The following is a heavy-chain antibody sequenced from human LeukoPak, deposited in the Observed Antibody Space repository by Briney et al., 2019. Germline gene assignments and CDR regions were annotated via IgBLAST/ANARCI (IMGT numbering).Heavy chain of an antibody. CDR2: INPNSGGT. CDR3: ARDRTHYDSSGYYAFDY. D-gene: IGHD3-22*01. J-gene: IGHJ4*02. V-gene: IGHV1-2*02. Sequence: ASVKVSCKASGYTFTGYYMHWVRQAPGQGLEWMGWINPNSGGTNYAQKFQGRVTMTRDTSISTAYMELSRLRSDDTAVYYCARDRTHYDSSGYYAFDYWGQGTLVTVSS. CDR1: GYTFTGYY.